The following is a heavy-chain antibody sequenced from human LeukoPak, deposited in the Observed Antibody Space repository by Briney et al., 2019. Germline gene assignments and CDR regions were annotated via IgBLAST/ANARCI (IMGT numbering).Heavy chain of an antibody. J-gene: IGHJ6*02. Sequence: GGSLRLSCAASGFTFSSYSMNWVRQAPGKGLEWASSISSSSSYIYYADSVKGRFTISRDNAKNSLYLQMNSLRAEDTAVYYCARWDYSAAARRSGDYSMDVWGQGTTVTVSS. D-gene: IGHD3-3*01. V-gene: IGHV3-21*01. CDR3: ARWDYSAAARRSGDYSMDV. CDR2: ISSSSSYI. CDR1: GFTFSSYS.